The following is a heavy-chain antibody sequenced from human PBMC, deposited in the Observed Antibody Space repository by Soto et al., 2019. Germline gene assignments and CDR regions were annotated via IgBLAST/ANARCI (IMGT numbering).Heavy chain of an antibody. J-gene: IGHJ4*02. CDR3: ARGRSINTNMDY. CDR1: GFTFSTYS. D-gene: IGHD2-2*01. Sequence: EVQLVESGGGLVKPGGSLRLSCAASGFTFSTYSMNWVRQAPGKGLEWISCISSSGGSVSYAESVKGRFTISRDNAKNSLYLQMDSLRAEDTAVYYCARGRSINTNMDYWGQGTLVTVSS. V-gene: IGHV3-21*01. CDR2: ISSSGGSV.